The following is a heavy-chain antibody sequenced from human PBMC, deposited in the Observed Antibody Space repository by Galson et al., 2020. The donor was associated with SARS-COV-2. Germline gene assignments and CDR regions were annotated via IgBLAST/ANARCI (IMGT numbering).Heavy chain of an antibody. V-gene: IGHV3-30*01. J-gene: IGHJ4*02. CDR1: GFTFSSYA. D-gene: IGHD6-19*01. Sequence: GGSLRLSCAASGFTFSSYAMHWVRQAPGKGLEWVAVISYDGSNKYYAGSVKGRFTISRDNSKNTLYLQMNSLRAEDTAVYYCAREPLAVAGFDYWGQGTLVTVSS. CDR3: AREPLAVAGFDY. CDR2: ISYDGSNK.